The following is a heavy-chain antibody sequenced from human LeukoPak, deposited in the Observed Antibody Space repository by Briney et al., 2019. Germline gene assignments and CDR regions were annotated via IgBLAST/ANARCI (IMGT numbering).Heavy chain of an antibody. J-gene: IGHJ4*02. CDR3: ARVEYSSGLFDY. Sequence: PSETLSLTCAVSGGSISSSDWWSWVRQPPGKGLEWIGEIYHSGSTNYNPSLKSRVSISVDKSKNQFSLKLSSVTAADTAVYYCARVEYSSGLFDYWGQGTLVTVSS. V-gene: IGHV4-4*02. CDR1: GGSISSSDW. D-gene: IGHD6-19*01. CDR2: IYHSGST.